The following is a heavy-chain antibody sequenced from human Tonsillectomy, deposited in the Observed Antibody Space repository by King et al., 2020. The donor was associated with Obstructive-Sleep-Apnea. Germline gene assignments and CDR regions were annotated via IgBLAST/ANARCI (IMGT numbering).Heavy chain of an antibody. J-gene: IGHJ4*02. CDR3: AKRGASAAAGYYFDY. Sequence: VQLVESGGGLVQPGGSLRLSCTASGFTFSSYAMNWVRQAPGKGLEWVSTISGSGGSTYYADSVKGRFTISRDNSKNTLYLQMNSLRAEDTAVYYCAKRGASAAAGYYFDYWGQGTLVTVSS. V-gene: IGHV3-23*04. CDR2: ISGSGGST. D-gene: IGHD6-13*01. CDR1: GFTFSSYA.